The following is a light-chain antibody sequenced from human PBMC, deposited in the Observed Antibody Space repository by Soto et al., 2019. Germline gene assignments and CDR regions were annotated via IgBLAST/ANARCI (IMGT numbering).Light chain of an antibody. V-gene: IGKV3-20*01. Sequence: EIVLTQSPGTLSLSPGERATLSCRASQTIKSTSLAWYQQRPGQAPSLLIYGASSRATGIPDKFSGSGSGTDFTLTISRLEPEDSAVYYCQQYGSSPRTFGQGTQVEI. CDR2: GAS. CDR3: QQYGSSPRT. CDR1: QTIKSTS. J-gene: IGKJ1*01.